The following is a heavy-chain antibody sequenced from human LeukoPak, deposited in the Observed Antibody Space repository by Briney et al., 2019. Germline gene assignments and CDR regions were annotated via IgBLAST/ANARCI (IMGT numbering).Heavy chain of an antibody. D-gene: IGHD4-17*01. V-gene: IGHV3-23*01. CDR3: AKAPRMTTVTTTDY. CDR1: GFTFSSYA. CDR2: ISGSGGST. J-gene: IGHJ4*02. Sequence: GGSLRLSCAASGFTFSSYAMSWVRQASGKGLEWVSAISGSGGSTYYADSVKGRFTISRDNSKNTLYLQMNSLRAEGTAVYYCAKAPRMTTVTTTDYWGQGTLVTVSS.